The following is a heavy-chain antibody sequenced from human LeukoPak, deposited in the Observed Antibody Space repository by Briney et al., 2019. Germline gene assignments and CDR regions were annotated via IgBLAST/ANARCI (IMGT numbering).Heavy chain of an antibody. Sequence: SQTLSLTCTVSGGSISSGDYYWSWVRQPPGKGLEWIGYIYYSGSTYYNPSLKSRVTISLDTFKNQFSLKLTSVTAADTAVYFCARVRRGAFDIWGQGTMVTVSS. J-gene: IGHJ3*02. CDR3: ARVRRGAFDI. CDR2: IYYSGST. CDR1: GGSISSGDYY. V-gene: IGHV4-30-4*01.